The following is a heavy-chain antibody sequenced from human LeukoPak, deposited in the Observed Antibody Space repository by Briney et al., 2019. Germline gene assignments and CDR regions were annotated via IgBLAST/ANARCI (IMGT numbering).Heavy chain of an antibody. CDR1: GFPFRSYW. V-gene: IGHV3-74*01. CDR3: ARDDGDGYIHYFDY. J-gene: IGHJ4*02. D-gene: IGHD5-24*01. CDR2: INSDERIK. Sequence: GGSLRLSCTGSGFPFRSYWMHWVRQAPGKGLVWVSGINSDERIKKNADSVKGRFTISRDNAKNTLYLQMNSLRDDDTAVYYCARDDGDGYIHYFDYWGQGALVTVSS.